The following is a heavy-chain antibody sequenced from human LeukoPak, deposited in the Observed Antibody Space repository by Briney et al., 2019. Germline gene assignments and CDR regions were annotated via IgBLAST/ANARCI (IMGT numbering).Heavy chain of an antibody. CDR2: NYYSRNT. CDR3: ARGFSGGDYLDLHV. CDR1: GGSFSSSSYY. V-gene: IGHV4-39*07. J-gene: IGHJ6*01. Sequence: SETLSLTCTVSGGSFSSSSYYWDWIRPPPGQVLERIGSNYYSRNTYYNPSLKSLPIISVDTSKNLFSLKLRFFTAANPAFYYCARGFSGGDYLDLHVWGEGTADSVS. D-gene: IGHD2-21*02.